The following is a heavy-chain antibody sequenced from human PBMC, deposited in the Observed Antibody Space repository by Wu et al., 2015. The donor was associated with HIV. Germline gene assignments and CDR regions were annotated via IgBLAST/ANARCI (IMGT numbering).Heavy chain of an antibody. CDR3: AGTDYYDSSGNQPRAFDI. D-gene: IGHD3-22*01. Sequence: QVQLVQSGAEVKKPGSSVKVSCKASGGTFSSYAISWVRQAPGQGLEWMGRIIPIFGTANYAQKFQGRVTITADESTSTAYMELSSLRSEDTAVYYCAGTDYYDSSGNQPRAFDIWGQGDKWSPSL. V-gene: IGHV1-69*13. CDR2: IIPIFGTA. J-gene: IGHJ3*02. CDR1: GGTFSSYA.